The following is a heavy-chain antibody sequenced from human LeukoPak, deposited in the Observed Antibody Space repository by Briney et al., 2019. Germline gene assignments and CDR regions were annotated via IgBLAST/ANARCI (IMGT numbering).Heavy chain of an antibody. CDR1: GFTFSSYA. CDR3: AREHPFDY. V-gene: IGHV3-30*04. J-gene: IGHJ4*02. CDR2: ISYDGSNK. Sequence: GSLRLSCAASGFTFSSYAMHWVRQAPGKGLEWVAVISYDGSNKYYADSVKGRFTISRDNSKNTLYLQMNSLRAEDTAVYYCAREHPFDYWGQGTLVTVSS.